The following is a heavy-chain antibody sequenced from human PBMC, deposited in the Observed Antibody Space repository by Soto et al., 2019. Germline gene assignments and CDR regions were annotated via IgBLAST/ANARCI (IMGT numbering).Heavy chain of an antibody. D-gene: IGHD2-2*01. J-gene: IGHJ3*02. CDR1: GYTFTGYY. CDR3: ARVRRSATRAAFDI. CDR2: INPNSGGT. Sequence: DSVKGFCKASGYTFTGYYMHLVRQAPGQGLEWMGWINPNSGGTNYAQKFQGRVTMTRDTSISTAYMELSRLRSDDTAVYYCARVRRSATRAAFDIWGQGTLVTVSS. V-gene: IGHV1-2*02.